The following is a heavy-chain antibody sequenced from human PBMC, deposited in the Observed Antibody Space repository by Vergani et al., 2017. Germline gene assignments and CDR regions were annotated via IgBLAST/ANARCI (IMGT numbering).Heavy chain of an antibody. D-gene: IGHD6-19*01. CDR3: AKDYPLAVAGTSHAFDI. CDR2: ISGSGGST. J-gene: IGHJ3*02. CDR1: GFTFSSYS. Sequence: EVQLVESGGGLVQPGGSLRLSCAASGFTFSSYSMNWVRQAPGKGLEWVSAISGSGGSTYYADSVKGRFTISRDNSKNTLYLQMNSLRAEDTAVYYCAKDYPLAVAGTSHAFDIWGQGTMVTVSS. V-gene: IGHV3-23*04.